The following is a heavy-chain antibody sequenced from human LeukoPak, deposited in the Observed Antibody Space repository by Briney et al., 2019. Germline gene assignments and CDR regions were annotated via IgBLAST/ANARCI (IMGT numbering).Heavy chain of an antibody. CDR2: IYSGGAT. D-gene: IGHD6-19*01. V-gene: IGHV3-53*01. Sequence: PGGSLRLSCAVSEFSVSSNYMNRVRQAPGKGLEWVSVIYSGGATYYADSVRGRFTISRDNSKNMVSLQMTSLGAEDTAVYYCARGRFSGPDDYWGQGTLVTVSS. CDR3: ARGRFSGPDDY. CDR1: EFSVSSNY. J-gene: IGHJ4*02.